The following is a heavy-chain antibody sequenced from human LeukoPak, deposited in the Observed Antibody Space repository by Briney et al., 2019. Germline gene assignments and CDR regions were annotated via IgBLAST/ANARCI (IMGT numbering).Heavy chain of an antibody. CDR1: GFTFSSYG. J-gene: IGHJ5*02. V-gene: IGHV3-30*03. Sequence: TGRSLRLSCAASGFTFSSYGMHWVRQAPGKGLEWVAVISYDGSNKYYADSVKGRFTISRDNSKNTLYLQMNSLRAEDTAVYYCAASTPDYGDYGFDPWGQGTLVTVSS. CDR3: AASTPDYGDYGFDP. D-gene: IGHD4-17*01. CDR2: ISYDGSNK.